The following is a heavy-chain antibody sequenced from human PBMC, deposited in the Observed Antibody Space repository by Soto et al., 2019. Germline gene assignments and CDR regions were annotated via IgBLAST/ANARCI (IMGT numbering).Heavy chain of an antibody. CDR1: GGSFSGYY. Sequence: SETLSLTCAVYGGSFSGYYWSWIRQPPGKGLEWIGEINHSGSTNYNPSLKSRVTISVDTSKNQFSLKLSSVTAADTAVYYCARGRTGTTENWFHPWGQGTLVTVSS. CDR3: ARGRTGTTENWFHP. CDR2: INHSGST. D-gene: IGHD1-7*01. V-gene: IGHV4-34*01. J-gene: IGHJ5*02.